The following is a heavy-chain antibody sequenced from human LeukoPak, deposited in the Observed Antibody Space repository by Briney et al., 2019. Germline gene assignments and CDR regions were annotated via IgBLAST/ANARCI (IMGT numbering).Heavy chain of an antibody. D-gene: IGHD3-22*01. V-gene: IGHV3-23*01. CDR2: ISVSGSST. J-gene: IGHJ3*02. Sequence: GGSLRLSCAASGFTFSDYYMSWIRQAPGKGLEWVSVISVSGSSTYYADSVKGRFTISRDSSKSTLYLQMNSLRAEDTAIYYCAKNHDSNGYHTDDAFDIWGQGTMVTVSS. CDR3: AKNHDSNGYHTDDAFDI. CDR1: GFTFSDYY.